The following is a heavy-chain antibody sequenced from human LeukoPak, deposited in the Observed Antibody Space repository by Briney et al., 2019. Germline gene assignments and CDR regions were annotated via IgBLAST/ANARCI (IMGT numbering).Heavy chain of an antibody. CDR1: GGTFSSYA. J-gene: IGHJ3*02. Sequence: GASVKVSCKASGGTFSSYAISWVRQAPGQGLEWMGGIIPIFGTANYAQKFQGRVTITADESTSTAYMELSSLRSEVTAVYYCARDSSGYKDAFDIWGQGTMVTVSS. V-gene: IGHV1-69*13. CDR3: ARDSSGYKDAFDI. D-gene: IGHD3-22*01. CDR2: IIPIFGTA.